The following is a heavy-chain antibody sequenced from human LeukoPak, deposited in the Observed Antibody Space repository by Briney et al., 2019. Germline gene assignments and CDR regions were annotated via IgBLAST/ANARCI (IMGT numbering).Heavy chain of an antibody. CDR2: INSDGSST. CDR3: ASASYSSGWFPTDY. CDR1: GFTFSSYW. Sequence: GSLRLSCAASGFTFSSYWMHWVRQAPGKGLVWVSRINSDGSSTSYADSVKGRFTISRDNAKNTLYLQMNSLRAEDTAVYYCASASYSSGWFPTDYWGQGTLVTVSS. J-gene: IGHJ4*02. V-gene: IGHV3-74*01. D-gene: IGHD6-19*01.